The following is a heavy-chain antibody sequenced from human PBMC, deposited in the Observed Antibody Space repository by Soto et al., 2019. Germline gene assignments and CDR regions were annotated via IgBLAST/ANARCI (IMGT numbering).Heavy chain of an antibody. V-gene: IGHV2-5*02. Sequence: QITLKESGPTLVKPTQTLTLTCSFSGFSLSTSGVSVGWIRQPPGKALEWLGIIYWDDDKRYSPSLNSRLTITKNTSNNQVVLTMTNMDPVDTATYYCAHKWREQRTFDYWGQGTLVTVSS. D-gene: IGHD2-15*01. J-gene: IGHJ4*02. CDR2: IYWDDDK. CDR3: AHKWREQRTFDY. CDR1: GFSLSTSGVS.